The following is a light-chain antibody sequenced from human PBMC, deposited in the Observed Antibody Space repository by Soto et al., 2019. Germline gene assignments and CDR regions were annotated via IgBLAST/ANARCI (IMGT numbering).Light chain of an antibody. CDR2: GAS. CDR1: QSVSSSY. J-gene: IGKJ1*01. V-gene: IGKV3-20*01. Sequence: EIVFTQSPGTLSLSPGERATLSCRASQSVSSSYLGWYQQKPGQAPRLLMYGASSRATGIPDRFSGSGSGTDFTLTISRLEPEDFAVYYCQQSYRKTFGQGTKVDIK. CDR3: QQSYRKT.